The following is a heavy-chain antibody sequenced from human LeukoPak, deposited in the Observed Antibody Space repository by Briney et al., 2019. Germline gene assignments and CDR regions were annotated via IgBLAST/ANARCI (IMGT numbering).Heavy chain of an antibody. CDR3: AKDLHDAAADY. D-gene: IGHD2-15*01. CDR2: IKSDGTGM. Sequence: GSLRLSFAASGFTFTDWWMHWVRHAPGKGLERVSRIKSDGTGMTYAESVRGRFAISRDNAKNSVYLQMNSLRADDTAVYYRAKDLHDAAADYWGQGTLVTVSS. CDR1: GFTFTDWW. J-gene: IGHJ4*02. V-gene: IGHV3-74*01.